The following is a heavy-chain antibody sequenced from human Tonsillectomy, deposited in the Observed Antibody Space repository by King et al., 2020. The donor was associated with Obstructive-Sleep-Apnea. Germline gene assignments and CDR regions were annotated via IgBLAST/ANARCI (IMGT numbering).Heavy chain of an antibody. D-gene: IGHD3-9*01. CDR1: GVTFSSYG. Sequence: VQLVESGVGVVQPGRSLRLSCAASGVTFSSYGMHWVRQAPGKGLEWGAVISDDGSKKYYADSVKGRFTIASDNAKNTLYLQMNSLRAEDTAVYYCAKTRYFDWPFDYWGQGTLVTVSS. V-gene: IGHV3-30*18. CDR2: ISDDGSKK. J-gene: IGHJ4*02. CDR3: AKTRYFDWPFDY.